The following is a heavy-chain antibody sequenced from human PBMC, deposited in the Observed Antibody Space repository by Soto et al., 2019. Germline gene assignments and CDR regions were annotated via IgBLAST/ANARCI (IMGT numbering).Heavy chain of an antibody. D-gene: IGHD3-16*01. Sequence: GGSLRLSSAASGFTFTTFGIHWVRQAPGKGLECVAVITYDGSKKYSDSVKGRFTISRGTSEHVFYLQMNSLRTDDTAVYYCAKGPENWDDSNWYDPWGQGTLVTSPQ. CDR2: ITYDGSKK. CDR3: AKGPENWDDSNWYDP. J-gene: IGHJ5*02. V-gene: IGHV3-30*18. CDR1: GFTFTTFG.